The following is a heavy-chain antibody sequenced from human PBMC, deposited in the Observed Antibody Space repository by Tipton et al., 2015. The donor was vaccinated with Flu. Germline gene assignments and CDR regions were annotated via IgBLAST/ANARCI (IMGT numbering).Heavy chain of an antibody. V-gene: IGHV4-31*03. CDR3: ARYYYDSSGYDY. CDR2: IYYSGST. D-gene: IGHD3-22*01. J-gene: IGHJ4*02. Sequence: LRLSCTVSGGSISSGGYYWSWIRQHPGKGLEWIGYIYYSGSTYYNPSLKSRVTISVDTSKNQFSLKLSSVTAADTAAYYCARYYYDSSGYDYWGQGTLVTVSS. CDR1: GGSISSGGYY.